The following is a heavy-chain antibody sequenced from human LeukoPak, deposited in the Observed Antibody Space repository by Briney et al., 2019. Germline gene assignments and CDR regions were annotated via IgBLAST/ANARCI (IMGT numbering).Heavy chain of an antibody. Sequence: ASVKVSCKASGYTFTSYGISWVRQAPGQGLEWMGWISAYNGNTNYAQKLQGRVTITADESTSTAYMELSSLRSEDTAVYYCATATEYSSSPGAFDIWGQGTMVTVSS. CDR3: ATATEYSSSPGAFDI. CDR1: GYTFTSYG. CDR2: ISAYNGNT. D-gene: IGHD6-6*01. J-gene: IGHJ3*02. V-gene: IGHV1-18*01.